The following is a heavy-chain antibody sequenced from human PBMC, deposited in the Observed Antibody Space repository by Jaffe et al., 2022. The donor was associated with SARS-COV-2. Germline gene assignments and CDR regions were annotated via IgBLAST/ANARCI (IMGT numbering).Heavy chain of an antibody. CDR1: GYTFTSYD. D-gene: IGHD3-9*01. Sequence: QVQLVQSGAEVKKPGASVKVSCKASGYTFTSYDINWVRQATGQGLEWMGWMNPNSGNTGYAQKFQGRVTMTRNTSISTAYMELSSLRSEDTAVYYCARGPPYYDILTGYTGVGGLLVWGQGTTVTVSS. J-gene: IGHJ6*02. CDR2: MNPNSGNT. CDR3: ARGPPYYDILTGYTGVGGLLV. V-gene: IGHV1-8*01.